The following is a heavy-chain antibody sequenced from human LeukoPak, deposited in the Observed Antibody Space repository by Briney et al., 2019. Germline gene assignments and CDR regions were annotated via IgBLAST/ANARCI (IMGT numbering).Heavy chain of an antibody. D-gene: IGHD2-15*01. J-gene: IGHJ4*02. CDR1: GGSISSGGYS. V-gene: IGHV4-30-2*01. CDR3: ARGRAIVVVVAATRKGSFDY. Sequence: SSQTLSLTCAVSGGSISSGGYSWHWIRQPPGKGLEWIGYIYNSGSTYYIPSIKSRVTISVDRSKNQVSLKRSSVTAADTAVYYCARGRAIVVVVAATRKGSFDYWGQGTLVTVSS. CDR2: IYNSGST.